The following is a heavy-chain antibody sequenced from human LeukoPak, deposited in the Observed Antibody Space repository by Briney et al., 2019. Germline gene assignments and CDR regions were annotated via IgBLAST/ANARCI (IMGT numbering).Heavy chain of an antibody. J-gene: IGHJ5*02. CDR1: GYNFNTEW. CDR3: AGRHDSGYNHFDP. D-gene: IGHD5-24*01. Sequence: GESLKISCKASGYNFNTEWIAWGRQMPGKGLEGRGIIYPGDSDTKYYPPFQGQVTTSLAQSIPTAYPQWTSLTPSATAIYSCAGRHDSGYNHFDPWGQGTLVTVSS. CDR2: IYPGDSDT. V-gene: IGHV5-51*01.